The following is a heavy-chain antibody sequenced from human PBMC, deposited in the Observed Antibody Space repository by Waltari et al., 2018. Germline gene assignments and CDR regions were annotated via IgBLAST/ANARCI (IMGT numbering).Heavy chain of an antibody. Sequence: DVQLSESGGGLAQPGGVLRLPRCASEFTLSNSAISWVRQAPGKGLEWVSAIVRSGGTHYIDSVKGRFTISRDNAKNTVYLQMNSLRAEDTAVYYCAKCEMYDSGWCAFFRYWGRGTLVTVSS. CDR1: EFTLSNSA. CDR3: AKCEMYDSGWCAFFRY. D-gene: IGHD6-19*01. J-gene: IGHJ4*02. V-gene: IGHV3-23*01. CDR2: IVRSGGT.